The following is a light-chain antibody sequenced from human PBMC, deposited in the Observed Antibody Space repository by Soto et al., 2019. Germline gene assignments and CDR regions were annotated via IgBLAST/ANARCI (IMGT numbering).Light chain of an antibody. CDR1: QSVSSNY. CDR3: QQYGNSPRYS. V-gene: IGKV3-20*01. J-gene: IGKJ2*03. CDR2: ATS. Sequence: EIVLTQSPGTPSLSPGERVTLSCRASQSVSSNYLAWYQQKPGQAPRLLIYATSSRATGIPDRFSGSGSGTDFTLTINRLEPEDFAVYYCQQYGNSPRYSFGQGTRLEIK.